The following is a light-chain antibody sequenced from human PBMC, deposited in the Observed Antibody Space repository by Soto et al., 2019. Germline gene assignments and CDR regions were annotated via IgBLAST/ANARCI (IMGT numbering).Light chain of an antibody. CDR2: GVS. J-gene: IGKJ4*01. CDR1: QSVSSG. CDR3: QQYNSWPLT. V-gene: IGKV3-15*01. Sequence: EIVMTQSPAALSVSPGEGATLSCRASQSVSSGLAWYQQKPGQAPRLLIYGVSTRATGIPARFTGSGSATEFTLTIGSLQSEDFAVYYCQQYNSWPLTFGGGTKV.